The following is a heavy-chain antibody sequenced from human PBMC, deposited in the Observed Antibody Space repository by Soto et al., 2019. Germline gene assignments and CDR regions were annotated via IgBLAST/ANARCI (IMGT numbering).Heavy chain of an antibody. CDR3: ASPYRNSGYAFDI. V-gene: IGHV5-51*01. CDR1: GYSFTNYY. CDR2: VYPGDSDT. Sequence: PGESLKISCKACGYSFTNYYVAWVRQVPGKGLEWMGIVYPGDSDTRYSPSFQGQITISADKSIATAYLQWTSLKASDTAMYYCASPYRNSGYAFDIWRQRTMVTVTS. J-gene: IGHJ3*02. D-gene: IGHD1-26*01.